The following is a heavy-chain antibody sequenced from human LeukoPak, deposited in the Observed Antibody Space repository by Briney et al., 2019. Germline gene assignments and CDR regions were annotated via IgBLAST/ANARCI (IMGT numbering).Heavy chain of an antibody. V-gene: IGHV1-46*01. CDR3: ARPGGNYAFDT. D-gene: IGHD4-23*01. J-gene: IGHJ3*02. Sequence: ASVKVACRASGYTFTSYSMHWVRQAPEQGLEWMGIINPSGGSTSYAQKFQGRVTMTRDTSTSTVYIEMSSLRSEDTAVYYCARPGGNYAFDTWGQGTGVTGSS. CDR2: INPSGGST. CDR1: GYTFTSYS.